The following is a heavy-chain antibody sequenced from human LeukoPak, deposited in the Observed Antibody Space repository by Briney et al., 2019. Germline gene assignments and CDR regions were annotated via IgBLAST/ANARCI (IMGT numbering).Heavy chain of an antibody. Sequence: GGSLRLSCEVSGFTSSTYTMNWVRQAPGKGLEWVSSISSSGLYIYYADSVKGRFTISRDNAKNSLYLQMSSLRAEDTAVYYCARVVPYSSWQNYYYYYYMDVWGKGTTATISS. D-gene: IGHD6-13*01. CDR2: ISSSGLYI. V-gene: IGHV3-21*01. J-gene: IGHJ6*03. CDR1: GFTSSTYT. CDR3: ARVVPYSSWQNYYYYYYMDV.